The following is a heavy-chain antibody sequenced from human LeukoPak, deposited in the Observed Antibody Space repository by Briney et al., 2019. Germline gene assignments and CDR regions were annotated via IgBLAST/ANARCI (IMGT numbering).Heavy chain of an antibody. D-gene: IGHD2-15*01. J-gene: IGHJ3*02. CDR3: AKALGLCSGGSCYSLGAFDI. V-gene: IGHV3-23*01. CDR2: ISGSSGST. CDR1: GFTFSSYA. Sequence: GGSLRLSCAASGFTFSSYAMSWVRQAPGKGLEWVSAISGSSGSTYYADSVKGRFTISRDNSKNTLYLQMNSLRAEDTAVYYCAKALGLCSGGSCYSLGAFDIWGQGTMVTVSS.